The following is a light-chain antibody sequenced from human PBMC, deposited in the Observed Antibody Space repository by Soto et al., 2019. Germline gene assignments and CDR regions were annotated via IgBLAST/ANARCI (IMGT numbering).Light chain of an antibody. CDR3: QQRSGWLT. V-gene: IGKV3-11*01. CDR1: QSVSSF. J-gene: IGKJ4*01. Sequence: EIVLTQSPATLSLSPGERATLSCRASQSVSSFLAWYQQKPGQAPRLLIYDASNRATGIPARFSGRGSGTDFTLTISSLEPEDFAAYYCQQRSGWLTFGGGTKVDI. CDR2: DAS.